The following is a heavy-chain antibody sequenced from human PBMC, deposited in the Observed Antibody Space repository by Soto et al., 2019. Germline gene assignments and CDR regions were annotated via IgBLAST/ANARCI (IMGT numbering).Heavy chain of an antibody. CDR1: GFTFSSYE. CDR3: ARVGDGYNSVSYFDY. Sequence: EVQLVESGGGLVQPGGSLRLSCAASGFTFSSYEMNWVRQAPGKGLEWVSYISSSGSTIYYADSVKGRFTISRDNAKNSLYLQMNSLRAEGTAVYYCARVGDGYNSVSYFDYWGQGTLVTVSS. V-gene: IGHV3-48*03. CDR2: ISSSGSTI. J-gene: IGHJ4*02. D-gene: IGHD5-12*01.